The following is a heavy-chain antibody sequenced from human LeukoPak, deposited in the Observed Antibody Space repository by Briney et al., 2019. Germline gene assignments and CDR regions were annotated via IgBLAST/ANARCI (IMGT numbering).Heavy chain of an antibody. D-gene: IGHD6-19*01. J-gene: IGHJ4*02. Sequence: GASVKVSCKASGYTFTSYYMHWVRQAPGQGLEWMGIINPSGGSTSYAQKFQGRVTMTRDMSTSTVYMELSSLRSEDTAVYYCAARDSSGQRGGFFDYWGQGTLVTVSS. V-gene: IGHV1-46*01. CDR2: INPSGGST. CDR3: AARDSSGQRGGFFDY. CDR1: GYTFTSYY.